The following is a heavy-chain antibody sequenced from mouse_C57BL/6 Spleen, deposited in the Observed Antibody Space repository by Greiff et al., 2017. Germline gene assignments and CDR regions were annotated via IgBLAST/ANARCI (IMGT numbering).Heavy chain of an antibody. V-gene: IGHV1-69*01. D-gene: IGHD2-5*01. Sequence: QVQLQQPGAELVMPGASVKLSCKASGYTFTSYWMHWVKQRPGQGLEWIGEIDPSDSYTNYNQKFKGKSTLTVDKSSSTAYMQLSSLTSEDSAVYYCARSYSNYGGCAYWGQGTLVTVSA. J-gene: IGHJ3*01. CDR3: ARSYSNYGGCAY. CDR2: IDPSDSYT. CDR1: GYTFTSYW.